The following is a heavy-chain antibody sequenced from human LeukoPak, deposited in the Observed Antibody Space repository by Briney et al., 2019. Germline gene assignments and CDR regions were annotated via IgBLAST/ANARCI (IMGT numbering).Heavy chain of an antibody. V-gene: IGHV1-69*13. D-gene: IGHD6-19*01. CDR3: AREEEAVAANWLDP. CDR2: IIPIFGTA. CDR1: GGTFSSYA. J-gene: IGHJ5*02. Sequence: SVKVSCKASGGTFSSYAISWVRQAPGQGLEWMGGIIPIFGTANYAQRFQGRVTITADESTSTAYMELSSLRSEDTAVYYCAREEEAVAANWLDPWGQGTLVTVSS.